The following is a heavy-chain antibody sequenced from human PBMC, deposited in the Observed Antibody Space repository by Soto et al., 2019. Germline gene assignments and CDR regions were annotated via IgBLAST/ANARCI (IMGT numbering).Heavy chain of an antibody. CDR2: IIPILGIA. CDR1: GGTFSSYT. CDR3: ASSAVAGSLY. D-gene: IGHD6-19*01. Sequence: QVQLVQSGAEVKKPGSSVKVSCKASGGTFSSYTISWVRQAPGQGLEWMGRIIPILGIANYAQKFQGRVTNNADKSTSTAYMELSSLRSEDTAVYYCASSAVAGSLYWGQGTLVTVSS. J-gene: IGHJ4*02. V-gene: IGHV1-69*02.